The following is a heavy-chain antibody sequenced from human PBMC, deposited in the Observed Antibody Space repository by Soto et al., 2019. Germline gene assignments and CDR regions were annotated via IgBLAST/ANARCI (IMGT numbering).Heavy chain of an antibody. CDR3: ARGRDCIYYGSGSYVALYYYYGMDV. CDR1: GASFSGYY. J-gene: IGHJ6*02. V-gene: IGHV4-34*01. Sequence: PSETLSLTCAVYGASFSGYYWSWIRQPPGKGLEWIGEINHNGSTNYNPSLKSRVTISVDTSKNQFSLKLSSVTAADTAVYYCARGRDCIYYGSGSYVALYYYYGMDVWGQGTTVTVSS. CDR2: INHNGST. D-gene: IGHD3-10*01.